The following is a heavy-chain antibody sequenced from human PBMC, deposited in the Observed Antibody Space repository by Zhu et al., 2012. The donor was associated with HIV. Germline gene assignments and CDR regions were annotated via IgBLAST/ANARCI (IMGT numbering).Heavy chain of an antibody. CDR1: GGSISSSSYY. D-gene: IGHD2-15*01. J-gene: IGHJ4*02. CDR2: IYYSGST. CDR3: ARRGPKLPFDY. Sequence: QVQLQESGPGLVKPSETLSLTCTVSGGSISSSSYYWGWIRQPPRKGLEWIGSIYYSGSTYYNPSLKSRVTISVDTSKNQFSLKLSSVTAADTAVYYCARRGPKLPFDYWGQGTLVTVSS. V-gene: IGHV4-39*01.